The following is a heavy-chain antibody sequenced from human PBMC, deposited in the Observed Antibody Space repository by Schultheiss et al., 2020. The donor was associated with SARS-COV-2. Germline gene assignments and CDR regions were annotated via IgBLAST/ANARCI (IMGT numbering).Heavy chain of an antibody. CDR2: ISYDGSNK. CDR3: AREDVYYDSSGYYLRGWFDP. Sequence: GESLKISCAASGFTFSSYAMHWVRQAPGKGLEWVAVISYDGSNKYYADSVKGRFTISRDNSKNTLYLQMNSLRAEDTAVYYCAREDVYYDSSGYYLRGWFDPWGQGTLVTVSS. CDR1: GFTFSSYA. V-gene: IGHV3-30*04. D-gene: IGHD3-22*01. J-gene: IGHJ5*02.